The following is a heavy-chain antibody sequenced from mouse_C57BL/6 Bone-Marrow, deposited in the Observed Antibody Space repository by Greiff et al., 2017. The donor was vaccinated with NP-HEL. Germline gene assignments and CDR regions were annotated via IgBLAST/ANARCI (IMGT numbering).Heavy chain of an antibody. CDR1: GYTFTDYY. Sequence: EVQLQQSGPVLVKPGASVKMSCKASGYTFTDYYMNWVKQSHGKSLEWIGVINPYNGGTSYNQKFKGKATLTVDKSSSTAYMELNSLTSEDSAVXYCARMVTTPHWYFDVWGTGTTVTVSS. V-gene: IGHV1-19*01. D-gene: IGHD2-2*01. CDR3: ARMVTTPHWYFDV. J-gene: IGHJ1*03. CDR2: INPYNGGT.